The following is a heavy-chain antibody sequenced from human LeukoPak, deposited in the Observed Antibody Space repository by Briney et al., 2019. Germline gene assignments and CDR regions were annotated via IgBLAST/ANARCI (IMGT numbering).Heavy chain of an antibody. CDR3: ARDQGCSTTNCYSYFQH. J-gene: IGHJ1*01. V-gene: IGHV3-7*01. Sequence: GGSLRLSCAASGFTFSSYWMSWVRQVPGKGLEWVANIKQDGSEKYYMDSVKGRFTISRGNAKNSLYLQTISLSAEDTAVYSCARDQGCSTTNCYSYFQHWGQGTLVSVSS. D-gene: IGHD2-2*01. CDR2: IKQDGSEK. CDR1: GFTFSSYW.